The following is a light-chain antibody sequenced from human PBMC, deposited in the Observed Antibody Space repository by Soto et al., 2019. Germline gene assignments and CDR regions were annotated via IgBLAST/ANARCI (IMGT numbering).Light chain of an antibody. CDR2: GAS. Sequence: EIVLTHSPATLSVSPWERASLXGKTSQSVSSNLAWYQQKPGQAPRLLIYGASTRATGIPARFSGSGSGTEFTLTISSLQSEDFAVYYCQQYNNWPSWTFGQGTKVDI. J-gene: IGKJ1*01. CDR3: QQYNNWPSWT. V-gene: IGKV3-15*01. CDR1: QSVSSN.